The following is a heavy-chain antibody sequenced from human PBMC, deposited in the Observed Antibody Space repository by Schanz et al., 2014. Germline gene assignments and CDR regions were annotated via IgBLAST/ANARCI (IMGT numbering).Heavy chain of an antibody. CDR2: INPSGGST. V-gene: IGHV1-46*01. CDR1: GYTFTTYG. D-gene: IGHD3-22*01. J-gene: IGHJ4*02. Sequence: QVRLVQSGAELKMPGASVKVSCKASGYTFTTYGISWVRQAPGQGLEWMGIINPSGGSTTYAQKFQGRVTMTSDTSTSTVYMELSSLRSEDTAVYFCAKSYDTSGYSGFDYWGQGTLVTVSS. CDR3: AKSYDTSGYSGFDY.